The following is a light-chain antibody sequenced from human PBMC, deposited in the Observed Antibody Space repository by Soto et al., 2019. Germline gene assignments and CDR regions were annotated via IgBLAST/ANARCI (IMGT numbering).Light chain of an antibody. CDR2: GAS. J-gene: IGKJ1*01. V-gene: IGKV3-20*01. CDR1: QTVNSGS. Sequence: EIVLTQSPGTLSLSPGERGTLACWASQTVNSGSLAWYQQKPGQAPRLVIYGASSRATGIPDRFSGSGSGTDFTLTISRLEPEDFAVYYCQQYASSRTFGQGTKVDIK. CDR3: QQYASSRT.